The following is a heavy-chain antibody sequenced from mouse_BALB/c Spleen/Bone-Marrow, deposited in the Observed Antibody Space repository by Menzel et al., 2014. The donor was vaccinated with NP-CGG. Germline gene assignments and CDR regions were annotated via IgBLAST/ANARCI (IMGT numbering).Heavy chain of an antibody. D-gene: IGHD2-14*01. V-gene: IGHV1-7*01. CDR1: GFPFTTYW. CDR2: IDPSTGHT. J-gene: IGHJ3*01. CDR3: ARPYRYDKEFAY. Sequence: QVQLLQSGAELAKPGASVKMSCKASGFPFTTYWMRWFKQRPGQGLEWIGYIDPSTGHTEYNQNFKDKATLTADKSSSTAYMQLSSLTSEDSAVYYCARPYRYDKEFAYWGQGTLVTVSA.